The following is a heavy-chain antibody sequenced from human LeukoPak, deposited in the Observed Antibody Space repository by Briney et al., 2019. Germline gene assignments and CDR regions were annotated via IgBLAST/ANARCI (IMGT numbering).Heavy chain of an antibody. CDR3: ARDGSPDYGGNSGSFDY. J-gene: IGHJ4*02. CDR2: IYYSGST. Sequence: PSETLSLTCTVSGGSISSYYWSWIRQPPGKGLEWIGYIYYSGSTNYNPSLKSRVTISVDTSKNQFSLKLSSVTAADTAVYYCARDGSPDYGGNSGSFDYWGQGTLVTVSS. D-gene: IGHD4-23*01. V-gene: IGHV4-59*01. CDR1: GGSISSYY.